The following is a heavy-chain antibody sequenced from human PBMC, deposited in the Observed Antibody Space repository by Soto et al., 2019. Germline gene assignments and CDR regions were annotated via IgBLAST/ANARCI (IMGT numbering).Heavy chain of an antibody. V-gene: IGHV4-31*03. J-gene: IGHJ4*02. Sequence: LSLTCTVSGGSISSGGYYWSWIRQHPGKGLEWIGYIYYSGSTYYNPSLKSRVTISVDTSKNQFSLQLSSVTAAATAVYFCSTWSGYYLWYFDCWGQGTMVTVCS. CDR3: STWSGYYLWYFDC. CDR1: GGSISSGGYY. CDR2: IYYSGST. D-gene: IGHD3-3*01.